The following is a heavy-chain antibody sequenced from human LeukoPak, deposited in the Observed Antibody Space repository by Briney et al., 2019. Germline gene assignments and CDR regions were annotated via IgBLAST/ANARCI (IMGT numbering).Heavy chain of an antibody. CDR1: GGSISISSYY. J-gene: IGHJ4*02. V-gene: IGHV4-39*01. Sequence: SETLSLTCSVSGGSISISSYYWAWIRQPPGKGLEWIGSIYYSGSTYYNPSLKSRVTISVDTSKNQFSLKLSSVNAADTAVYYCARHQYPVITICGAINCDYWAQGTLVTVSS. CDR3: ARHQYPVITICGAINCDY. D-gene: IGHD3-3*01. CDR2: IYYSGST.